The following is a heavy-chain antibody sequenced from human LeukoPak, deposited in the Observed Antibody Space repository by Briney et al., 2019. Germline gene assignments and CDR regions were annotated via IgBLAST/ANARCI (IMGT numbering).Heavy chain of an antibody. V-gene: IGHV1-46*01. Sequence: ASVKVSCKASGYTFTSYYIHWVRQAPGQGLEWMGVLNPSGGSPIYPQKFQGRVTMTRDTSTSTVYMELSSLRSEDTAVYYCARGDSGYYYGMDGWGQGSTATVCS. CDR2: LNPSGGSP. D-gene: IGHD1-26*01. CDR1: GYTFTSYY. J-gene: IGHJ6*01. CDR3: ARGDSGYYYGMDG.